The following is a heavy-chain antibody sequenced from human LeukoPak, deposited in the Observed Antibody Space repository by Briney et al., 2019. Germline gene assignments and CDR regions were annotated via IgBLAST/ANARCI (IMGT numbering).Heavy chain of an antibody. D-gene: IGHD4-11*01. Sequence: SETLSLTCTVSGGSISSYYWSWLRPPPGKGLEWIGYIYYSGSTNYNPSLNSRATISVDTSKNQFSLKRSSVTATDTAVYYCARQSGNNNYEGWFDPWGQGTLVTVSS. CDR3: ARQSGNNNYEGWFDP. CDR1: GGSISSYY. J-gene: IGHJ5*02. V-gene: IGHV4-59*08. CDR2: IYYSGST.